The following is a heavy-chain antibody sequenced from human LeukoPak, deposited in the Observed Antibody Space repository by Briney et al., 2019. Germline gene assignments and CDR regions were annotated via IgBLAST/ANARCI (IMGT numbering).Heavy chain of an antibody. Sequence: PGGSLRLSCAASGFTFSSYAMSWVRQAPGKGLEWVSAISGSGGSTYYAESVKGRFTISRDNSKNTLYLQMNSLRAEDMAVYCCAKYYGPGGYWGQGTLDTVST. V-gene: IGHV3-23*01. J-gene: IGHJ4*02. CDR1: GFTFSSYA. CDR3: AKYYGPGGY. D-gene: IGHD3-10*01. CDR2: ISGSGGST.